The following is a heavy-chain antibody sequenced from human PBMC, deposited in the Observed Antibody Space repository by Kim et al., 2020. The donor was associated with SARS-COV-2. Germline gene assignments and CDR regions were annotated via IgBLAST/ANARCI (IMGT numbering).Heavy chain of an antibody. D-gene: IGHD2-21*01. J-gene: IGHJ4*02. V-gene: IGHV3-20*03. Sequence: TGYTDSVKGRFTISRDNAKNSLYLQMSNLRAEDTALYYCARVYGYGDWLGFWGQGTLVNVTS. CDR3: ARVYGYGDWLGF. CDR2: T.